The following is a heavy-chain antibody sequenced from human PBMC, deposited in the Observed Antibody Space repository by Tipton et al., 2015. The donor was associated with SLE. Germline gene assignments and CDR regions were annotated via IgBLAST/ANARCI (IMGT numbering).Heavy chain of an antibody. J-gene: IGHJ6*03. CDR2: IYTSGST. D-gene: IGHD4-17*01. CDR3: ATTRDYGDYGHYYMDV. CDR1: GGSISSYY. V-gene: IGHV4-4*09. Sequence: TLSLTCTVSGGSISSYYWSWIRQSPGKGLEWIGYIYTSGSTNYNPSLKSRVTISVDRSKNQLSLNLSSVTAADTAVYYCATTRDYGDYGHYYMDVWGKGTTVTVSS.